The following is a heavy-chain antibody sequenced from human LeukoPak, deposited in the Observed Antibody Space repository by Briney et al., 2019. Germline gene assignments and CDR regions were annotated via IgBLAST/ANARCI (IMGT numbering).Heavy chain of an antibody. V-gene: IGHV3-23*01. CDR3: AKSSSSGYYYGRVDY. J-gene: IGHJ4*02. Sequence: GSLRLSCAASGFTFISYAVSWVRQAPGKGLEWVSAISGNGGSTYYADSVKGRFTISRDNSKNTLYLQMNSLRAEDTAVYYCAKSSSSGYYYGRVDYWGQGTLVTVSS. D-gene: IGHD3-22*01. CDR1: GFTFISYA. CDR2: ISGNGGST.